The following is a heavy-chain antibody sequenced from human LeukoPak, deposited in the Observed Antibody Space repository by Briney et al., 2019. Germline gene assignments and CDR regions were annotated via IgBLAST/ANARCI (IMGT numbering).Heavy chain of an antibody. CDR2: FHYSGST. V-gene: IGHV4-39*07. D-gene: IGHD5-12*01. CDR3: ARRNGQDIVATFRRRYYFDY. CDR1: GGSISSSSYY. Sequence: SETLSLTCSVSGGSISSSSYYWGWIRQPPGKGLEWIGTFHYSGSTYYNPSLKSRVTISVNMSKNQFSLKLSSVTAADTAVYYCARRNGQDIVATFRRRYYFDYWGQGTLVTVSS. J-gene: IGHJ4*02.